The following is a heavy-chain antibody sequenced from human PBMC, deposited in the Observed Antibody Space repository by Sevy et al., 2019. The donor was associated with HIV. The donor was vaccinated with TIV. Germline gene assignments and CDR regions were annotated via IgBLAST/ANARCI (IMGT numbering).Heavy chain of an antibody. J-gene: IGHJ6*02. CDR3: AKDAFEVRGVLSSRGMPTYYHAMDL. CDR2: ISFYGSNK. CDR1: GFTFGSYD. Sequence: GGSLRLSCAASGFTFGSYDMYWVRQTPGKGLEWVALISFYGSNKEYADSVKGRFTISGDNSKNTVYLQMSGLKAEDTAVYYCAKDAFEVRGVLSSRGMPTYYHAMDLWGQGTTVTVS. V-gene: IGHV3-30*18. D-gene: IGHD3-10*01.